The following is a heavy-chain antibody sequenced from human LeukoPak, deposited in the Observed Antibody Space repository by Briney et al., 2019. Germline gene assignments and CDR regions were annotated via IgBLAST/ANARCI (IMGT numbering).Heavy chain of an antibody. D-gene: IGHD3-10*01. CDR3: ARDWYYYGSGSYYNPFDY. J-gene: IGHJ4*02. CDR2: INPNSGGT. Sequence: ASVKVSCKASGYTFTGYYMHWVRQAPGQGLEWMGWINPNSGGTNYAQKFQGRVTMTRDTSISTAYMELSRLRSDDTAVYYCARDWYYYGSGSYYNPFDYWGQGTLVTVSS. CDR1: GYTFTGYY. V-gene: IGHV1-2*02.